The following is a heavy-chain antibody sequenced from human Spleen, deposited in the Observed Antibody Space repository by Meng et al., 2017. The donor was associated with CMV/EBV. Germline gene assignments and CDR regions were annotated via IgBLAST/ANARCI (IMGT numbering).Heavy chain of an antibody. V-gene: IGHV1-8*01. CDR2: MNPKSGNT. Sequence: ASVKVSCKASGYTFSSYDINWVRQATGQGLEWMGWMNPKSGNTGYAQKFQGRVTMTRDTYTTTDYMALSSLRSEDTAVYYCARGVLRAPYYDYYNGMDVWGQGTTVTVSS. CDR1: GYTFSSYD. CDR3: ARGVLRAPYYDYYNGMDV. J-gene: IGHJ6*02. D-gene: IGHD3-16*01.